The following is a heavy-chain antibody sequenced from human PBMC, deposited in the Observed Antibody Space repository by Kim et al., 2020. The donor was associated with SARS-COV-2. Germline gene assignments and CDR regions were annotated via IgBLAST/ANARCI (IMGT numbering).Heavy chain of an antibody. Sequence: SETLSFTCVVYGGSFNDYYWSWIRQPPGKGLEWIGEINHSGSTNYNPSLKSRVIISVDTSKNQFSLKLSSVTAADTAVYYCAGGQDVDSGRYGGMDVWDQGTTVTVSS. CDR1: GGSFNDYY. V-gene: IGHV4-34*01. CDR2: INHSGST. D-gene: IGHD3-10*01. J-gene: IGHJ6*02. CDR3: AGGQDVDSGRYGGMDV.